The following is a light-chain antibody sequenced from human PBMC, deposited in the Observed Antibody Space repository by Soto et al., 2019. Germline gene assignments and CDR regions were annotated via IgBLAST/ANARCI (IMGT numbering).Light chain of an antibody. V-gene: IGKV1-8*01. J-gene: IGKJ1*01. Sequence: IQLTQSPSFLSASVGDRVTITCPASQGNSSYLAWYQQKPGKAPKLLIYAASTLQSGVPSRFSGSGSGTDFTLTISCLQSEDFATYYCQQYYSYPWTFGQGTKVDIK. CDR3: QQYYSYPWT. CDR1: QGNSSY. CDR2: AAS.